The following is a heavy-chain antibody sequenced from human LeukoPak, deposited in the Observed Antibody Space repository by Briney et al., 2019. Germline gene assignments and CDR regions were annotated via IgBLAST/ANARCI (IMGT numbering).Heavy chain of an antibody. CDR1: GGPIYSYY. Sequence: SETLSLTCTVSGGPIYSYYWSWIRQTAGKGLEWIGRLYPGVSTDYNPSLKSRVTMSVDPSKNQFALKLGAVTAADTAVYYCARLKFYDSTGYTPGHYMDVWGKGTTVTVSS. D-gene: IGHD3-22*01. CDR2: LYPGVST. V-gene: IGHV4-4*07. J-gene: IGHJ6*03. CDR3: ARLKFYDSTGYTPGHYMDV.